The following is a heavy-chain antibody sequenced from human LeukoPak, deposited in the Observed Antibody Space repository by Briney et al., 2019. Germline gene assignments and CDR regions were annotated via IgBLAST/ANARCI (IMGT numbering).Heavy chain of an antibody. CDR3: VRGAGSCSSTSCSLGY. D-gene: IGHD2-2*01. J-gene: IGHJ4*02. CDR1: GYTFTSYD. V-gene: IGHV1-8*03. Sequence: ASVKVSCKASGYTFTSYDINWVRQATGQGLEWMGWMNPNSGNTGYAQRLQGRVTITRNTSISTAYMELSGLRSEDTAVYYCVRGAGSCSSTSCSLGYWGQGTLVTVSS. CDR2: MNPNSGNT.